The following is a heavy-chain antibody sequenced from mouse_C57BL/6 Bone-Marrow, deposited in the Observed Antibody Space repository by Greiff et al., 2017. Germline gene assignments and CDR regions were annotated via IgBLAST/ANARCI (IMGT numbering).Heavy chain of an antibody. CDR1: GYTFTSSW. V-gene: IGHV1-64*01. J-gene: IGHJ1*03. CDR3: ARLLQYWYFDV. CDR2: IHPNSGST. D-gene: IGHD1-1*01. Sequence: VQLQQPGAELVKPGASVKLSCTASGYTFTSSWMHWVKQRPGQGLEWIGMIHPNSGSTNYNEKFKSKATLTVDKSSCTAYMQLSSLTSEDSAVYYCARLLQYWYFDVWGTGTTVTVSS.